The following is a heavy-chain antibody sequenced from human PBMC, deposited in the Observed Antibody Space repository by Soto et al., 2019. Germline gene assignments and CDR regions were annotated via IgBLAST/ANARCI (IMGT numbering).Heavy chain of an antibody. CDR3: VKEGHSDGYGAAFEV. J-gene: IGHJ3*01. Sequence: QVQLVESGGGVVQPGRSLRLSCAASGFTFSNYGMQWVRQAPGKGLEWVAAVSRDGFTKFYAGSVKGRFTISRDNSKKKMDLQVNSLRPEDKAVFYCVKEGHSDGYGAAFEVWGQGTMVTVSS. V-gene: IGHV3-30*18. CDR1: GFTFSNYG. CDR2: VSRDGFTK. D-gene: IGHD5-18*01.